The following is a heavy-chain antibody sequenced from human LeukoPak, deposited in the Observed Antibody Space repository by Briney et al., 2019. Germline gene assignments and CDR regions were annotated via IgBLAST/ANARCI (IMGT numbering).Heavy chain of an antibody. J-gene: IGHJ4*02. CDR2: INEDGSDK. CDR1: GFTFSHYW. CDR3: VSWAGKYYETSDYSLAPSNS. V-gene: IGHV3-7*01. D-gene: IGHD3-22*01. Sequence: PGGSLRLSCAASGFTFSHYWMSWIRQAPGKGLKWAAHINEDGSDKYYVDSVKGRFTISRDNAKNSLYLQMNSLSAEDTAVYYCVSWAGKYYETSDYSLAPSNSWGQGTLVTVSS.